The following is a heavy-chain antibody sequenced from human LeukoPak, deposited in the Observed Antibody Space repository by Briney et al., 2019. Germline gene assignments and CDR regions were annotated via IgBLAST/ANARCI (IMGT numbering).Heavy chain of an antibody. CDR2: LLYYAVEQ. D-gene: IGHD1-14*01. J-gene: IGHJ5*02. CDR3: ARDPREFLYFGTFTRPET. CDR1: GFTFSLYG. Sequence: HPAGSLRLSCAMSGFTFSLYGMHWVRQAPDRGLEWLAFLLYYAVEQYFGVSVKGDSVKGRFTTSRGNSKSNLYVQVNRLRTEDTAVYFRARDPREFLYFGTFTRPETWGPGSLVIVSS. V-gene: IGHV3-30*02.